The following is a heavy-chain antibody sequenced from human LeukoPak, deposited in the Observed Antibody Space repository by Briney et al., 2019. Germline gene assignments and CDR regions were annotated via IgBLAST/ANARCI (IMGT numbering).Heavy chain of an antibody. CDR2: IIPIFGTA. CDR1: GGTFSSYA. CDR3: ARTFGYSSGEGY. Sequence: SVKVSCKASGGTFSSYAINWVRQAPGQGLEWMGGIIPIFGTANYAQKFQGRVTITADESTSTSYMEVSSLRSEDTAVYYCARTFGYSSGEGYWGQGTLVTVSS. V-gene: IGHV1-69*13. J-gene: IGHJ4*02. D-gene: IGHD6-19*01.